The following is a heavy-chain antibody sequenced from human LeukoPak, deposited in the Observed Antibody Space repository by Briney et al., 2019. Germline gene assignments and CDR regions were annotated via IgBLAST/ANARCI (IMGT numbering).Heavy chain of an antibody. J-gene: IGHJ4*02. D-gene: IGHD2-2*01. V-gene: IGHV1-18*01. Sequence: VASVKVSCKASGYTFTSYGISWVRQAPGQGLEWMGWISAYNGNTNYAQKLQGRVTMTTDTSTSTAYMELRSLRSDDTAVYYCARAERGRAPPAAIPFDYWGQGTLVTVSS. CDR1: GYTFTSYG. CDR3: ARAERGRAPPAAIPFDY. CDR2: ISAYNGNT.